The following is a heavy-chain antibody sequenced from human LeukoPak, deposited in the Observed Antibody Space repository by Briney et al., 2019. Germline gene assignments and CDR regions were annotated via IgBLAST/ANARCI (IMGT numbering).Heavy chain of an antibody. J-gene: IGHJ4*02. CDR3: ARDLGYSSSPGV. V-gene: IGHV3-21*01. D-gene: IGHD6-13*01. CDR1: GFTFSSYG. Sequence: GGSLRLSCAASGFTFSSYGMHWVRQAPGKGLEWVSSISSSSSYIYYADSVKGRFTISRDNAKNSLYLQMNSLRAEDTAVYYCARDLGYSSSPGVWGQGTLVTVSS. CDR2: ISSSSSYI.